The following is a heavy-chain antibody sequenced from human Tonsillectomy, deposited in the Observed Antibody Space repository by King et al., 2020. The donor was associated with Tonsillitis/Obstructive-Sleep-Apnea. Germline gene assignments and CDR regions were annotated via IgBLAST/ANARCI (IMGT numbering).Heavy chain of an antibody. CDR3: ARALINYDILTGYYNNGFDP. D-gene: IGHD3-9*01. Sequence: VQLQQWGAGLLKPSETLSLTCAVYGGSFSGYYWSWSRQPPGKGLEWIGEINHSGSTNYNPSLKSRVTISVDTSKNQFSLKLSSVTAADTAVYYCARALINYDILTGYYNNGFDPWGQGTLVTVSS. J-gene: IGHJ5*02. V-gene: IGHV4-34*01. CDR2: INHSGST. CDR1: GGSFSGYY.